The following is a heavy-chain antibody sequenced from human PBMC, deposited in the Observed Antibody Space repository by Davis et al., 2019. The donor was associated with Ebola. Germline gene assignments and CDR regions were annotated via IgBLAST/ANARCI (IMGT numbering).Heavy chain of an antibody. Sequence: GESLKISCVVSGLSVSNIYMTWVRQAPGKGLEWVSLTYSAGSTNYADSVKGRFIISKDKSTNTLNLQMNSLRDDDTAGYYCAKPREYGGGVGRYFDFWGRGTLVTVSS. CDR1: GLSVSNIY. V-gene: IGHV3-53*01. J-gene: IGHJ2*01. CDR2: TYSAGST. D-gene: IGHD4-23*01. CDR3: AKPREYGGGVGRYFDF.